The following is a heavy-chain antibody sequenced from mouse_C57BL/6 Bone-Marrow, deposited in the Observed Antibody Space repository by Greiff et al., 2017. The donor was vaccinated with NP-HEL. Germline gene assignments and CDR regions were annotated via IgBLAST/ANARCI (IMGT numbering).Heavy chain of an antibody. CDR1: GFTITDDY. CDR3: ARPPHEGYSMDY. CDR2: IRNKANGYTT. V-gene: IGHV7-3*01. Sequence: EVMLVESGGGLVQPGGSLCLPCAASGFTITDDYMSWVRQPPGKALEWLGFIRNKANGYTTESSASVMGRSSISRDNSQCILDLQMHTMRTEESATYYCARPPHEGYSMDYWGQGTSVTVSS. J-gene: IGHJ4*01.